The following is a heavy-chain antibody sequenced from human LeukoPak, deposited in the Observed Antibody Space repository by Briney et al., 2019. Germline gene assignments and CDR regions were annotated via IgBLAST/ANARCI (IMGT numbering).Heavy chain of an antibody. CDR1: GLTFSSYA. CDR2: ISNVGGRT. CDR3: AKRRDGFDI. J-gene: IGHJ3*02. D-gene: IGHD6-25*01. Sequence: GGSLRLSCAASGLTFSSYAMSWVRQAPGQGLEWVSTISNVGGRTYYADSVKGRFTISRDNSKSTLYLQMNTLRAEDTAVYYCAKRRDGFDIWGQGTMVTVSS. V-gene: IGHV3-23*01.